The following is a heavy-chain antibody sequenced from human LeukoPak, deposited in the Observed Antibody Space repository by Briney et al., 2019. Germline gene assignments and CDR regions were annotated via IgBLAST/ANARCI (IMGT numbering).Heavy chain of an antibody. J-gene: IGHJ5*02. V-gene: IGHV4-59*01. Sequence: SETLSLTCSVSDGSINSYYWNWIRRPPGKGLEWIGYIYYNGNTNYSPSLKSRVTMSVDTSKNLFSLKVSSVTAADTAVYYCASRDCSSTSCHEGYNWFDPWGQGILVSVSS. CDR2: IYYNGNT. D-gene: IGHD2-2*01. CDR3: ASRDCSSTSCHEGYNWFDP. CDR1: DGSINSYY.